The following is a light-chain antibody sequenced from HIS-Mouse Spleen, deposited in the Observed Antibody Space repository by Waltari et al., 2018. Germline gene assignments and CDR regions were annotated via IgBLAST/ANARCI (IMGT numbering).Light chain of an antibody. CDR2: RNN. Sequence: QSVLTQPPSASGTPGQRVTISCSGSSPIIGRNYVSWFQQLPGTAPKLLIYRNNQRPSGVPDRFSGSKSGTSASLAISGLRSEDEADYYCAAWDDSLSGHVVFGGGTKLTVL. V-gene: IGLV1-47*01. CDR1: SPIIGRNY. J-gene: IGLJ2*01. CDR3: AAWDDSLSGHVV.